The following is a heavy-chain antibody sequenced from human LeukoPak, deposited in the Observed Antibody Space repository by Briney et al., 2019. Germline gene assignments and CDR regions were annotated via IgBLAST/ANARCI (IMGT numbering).Heavy chain of an antibody. CDR1: GFSFKDYG. CDR3: AKHLTATNTYIFFGLDV. V-gene: IGHV3-9*01. J-gene: IGHJ6*02. Sequence: QSGGSLRLPCAATGFSFKDYGMHWVRQPPGKGLEWVSAINWNGGGTDYADSVKGRFTISRDNAKNSLYLQLSSLRPEDTALYYCAKHLTATNTYIFFGLDVWGQGTSVTVSS. D-gene: IGHD1-26*01. CDR2: INWNGGGT.